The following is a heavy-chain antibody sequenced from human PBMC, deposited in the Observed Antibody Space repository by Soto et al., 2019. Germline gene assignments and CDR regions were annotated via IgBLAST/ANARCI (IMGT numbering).Heavy chain of an antibody. CDR2: IRGRTDGGTI. J-gene: IGHJ4*02. CDR1: GLSFSNAW. Sequence: PGGSLRLSCAAPGLSFSNAWMNWVRQAPGKGLEWVGQIRGRTDGGTIFYPAPVKDRFIISRDDSRNTLYLQMNSLKTEDTAVYYCTTAHPRGPDYWGQGTLVTVSS. D-gene: IGHD5-12*01. CDR3: TTAHPRGPDY. V-gene: IGHV3-15*01.